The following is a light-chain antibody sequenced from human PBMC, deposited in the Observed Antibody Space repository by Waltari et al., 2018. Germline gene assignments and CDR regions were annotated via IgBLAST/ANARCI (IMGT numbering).Light chain of an antibody. CDR3: ATWDASLSAWV. V-gene: IGLV1-51*01. CDR2: DKT. CDR1: SPNVGSNS. J-gene: IGLJ3*02. Sequence: QSVLTQPPSVSAAPGQKVTISCSGSSPNVGSNSVDWYQQLPGTAPKVLIYDKTQRPSGIPDRFFGSKSGTSGTLGITGLQTGDEADYYCATWDASLSAWVFGGGTKLTVL.